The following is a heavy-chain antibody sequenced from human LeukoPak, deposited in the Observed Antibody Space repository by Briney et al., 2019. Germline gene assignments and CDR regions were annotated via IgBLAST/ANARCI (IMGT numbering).Heavy chain of an antibody. V-gene: IGHV3-21*01. Sequence: GGSLRLSCAASGFTFSSYSMNWVPQAPGKGLGWVSSISSSSRYIYYADPGKGRFTISRDTAKNSLYLQMTSLRAEDTAVYYCARDVVPAALTNWFDPWGQGTLVTVSS. CDR2: ISSSSRYI. J-gene: IGHJ5*02. CDR1: GFTFSSYS. CDR3: ARDVVPAALTNWFDP. D-gene: IGHD2-2*01.